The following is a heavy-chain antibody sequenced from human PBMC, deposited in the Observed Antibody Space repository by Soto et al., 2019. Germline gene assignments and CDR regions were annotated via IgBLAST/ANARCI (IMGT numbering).Heavy chain of an antibody. D-gene: IGHD3-22*01. CDR1: GGSISSSNW. V-gene: IGHV4-4*02. Sequence: PSETLSLTCAVSGGSISSSNWWSWVRQPPGKGLEWIGELYHSGSTNYNPSLKSRVTISVDKSKNQFPLKLSSVTAADTAVYYCAREESEYYDSSGYYYFGYWGQGTLVTVSS. J-gene: IGHJ4*02. CDR3: AREESEYYDSSGYYYFGY. CDR2: LYHSGST.